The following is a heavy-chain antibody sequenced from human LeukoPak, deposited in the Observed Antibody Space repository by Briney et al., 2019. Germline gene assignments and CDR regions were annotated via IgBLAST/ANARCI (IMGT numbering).Heavy chain of an antibody. CDR3: ARADCSSTSCYSWPANWFDP. V-gene: IGHV1-69*04. D-gene: IGHD2-2*01. CDR2: IIPIFGIA. CDR1: GGTFSSYA. Sequence: SVKVSCKASGGTFSSYAISWVRQAPGQGLEWMGRIIPIFGIANYAQKFQGRVTITADKSTSTAYMELSSLRSEDAAVYYCARADCSSTSCYSWPANWFDPWGQGTLVTVSS. J-gene: IGHJ5*02.